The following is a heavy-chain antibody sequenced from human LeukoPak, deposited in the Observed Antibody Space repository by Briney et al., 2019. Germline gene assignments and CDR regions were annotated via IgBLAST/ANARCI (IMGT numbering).Heavy chain of an antibody. D-gene: IGHD3-10*01. CDR2: INPNSGGT. CDR3: ASSRYGSTWFDP. CDR1: GYTFTGYY. V-gene: IGHV1-2*04. J-gene: IGHJ5*02. Sequence: ASVKVSCKASGYTFTGYYMHWVRQAPGQGLEWMGWINPNSGGTNYAQKFQGWVTMTRDTSISTAYMELSRLRSDDTAVYSCASSRYGSTWFDPWGQGTLVTVSS.